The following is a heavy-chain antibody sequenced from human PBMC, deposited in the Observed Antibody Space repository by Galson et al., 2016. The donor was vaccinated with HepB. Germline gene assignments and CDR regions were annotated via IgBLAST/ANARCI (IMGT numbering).Heavy chain of an antibody. CDR1: GASIGSGGYY. CDR2: IYYTGRT. CDR3: ARGNWAFDY. D-gene: IGHD7-27*01. Sequence: TLSLTCIVSGASIGSGGYYWNWIRQHPGKGLEWIGYIYYTGRTSYNPSRKGRVTISVDTSKNQFSLNLSSATAADSAVDYCARGNWAFDYWGQGTLVPVSS. V-gene: IGHV4-31*03. J-gene: IGHJ4*02.